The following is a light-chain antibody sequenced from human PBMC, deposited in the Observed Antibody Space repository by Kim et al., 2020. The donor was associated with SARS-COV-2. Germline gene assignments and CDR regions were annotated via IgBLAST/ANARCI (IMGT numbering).Light chain of an antibody. CDR2: GRN. J-gene: IGLJ2*01. CDR1: SLRRYY. V-gene: IGLV3-19*01. CDR3: QSRDSGGNVV. Sequence: SSELTQDPAVSVAVGQTVKITCQGDSLRRYYASWYQQKPRQAPLLVIYGRNNRPSGIPDRFSGSASGNTASLTISGAQAEDEAEFYCQSRDSGGNVVFGGGTQLTVL.